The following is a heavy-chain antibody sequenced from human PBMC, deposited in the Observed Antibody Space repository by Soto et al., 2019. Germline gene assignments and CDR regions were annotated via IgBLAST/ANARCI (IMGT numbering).Heavy chain of an antibody. CDR3: ARDLERGGGSAGFDY. J-gene: IGHJ4*02. D-gene: IGHD1-26*01. V-gene: IGHV1-2*02. CDR2: INPNSGGT. Sequence: ASVKVSCKASGYTFTGYYMHWVRQAPGQGLEWMGWINPNSGGTRYPQKFQGRVTMTRDTSISTVYMALTRLRSDDTAVYYCARDLERGGGSAGFDYWGQGTLGTAS. CDR1: GYTFTGYY.